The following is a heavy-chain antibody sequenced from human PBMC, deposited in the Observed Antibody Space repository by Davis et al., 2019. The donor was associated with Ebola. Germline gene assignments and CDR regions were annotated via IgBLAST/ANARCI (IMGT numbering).Heavy chain of an antibody. CDR3: ARFACISPSCARRYAFDI. CDR2: IYYSGST. CDR1: GGSISSSSYY. Sequence: PTETLSLTCTVSGGSISSSSYYWGWIRQPPGKGLEWIGSIYYSGSTYYNPSLKSRVTLSVDTSKNQFSLNLSSVTAADTAVYYCARFACISPSCARRYAFDIWGQGTMVTVSS. V-gene: IGHV4-39*07. J-gene: IGHJ3*02. D-gene: IGHD2-2*01.